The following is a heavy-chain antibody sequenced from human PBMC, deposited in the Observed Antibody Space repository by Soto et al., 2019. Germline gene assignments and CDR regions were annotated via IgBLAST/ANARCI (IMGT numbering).Heavy chain of an antibody. CDR2: IWYDGSNK. J-gene: IGHJ4*02. D-gene: IGHD6-13*01. Sequence: QVQLVESGGGVVQPGRSLRLSCAASGFTFSSYGMHWVRQAPGKGLEWVAVIWYDGSNKCYADSVKGRFTISRDNSKNTLYLQMNSLRAEDTAVYYCARDGAAGYFDYWGQGTLVTVSS. V-gene: IGHV3-33*01. CDR1: GFTFSSYG. CDR3: ARDGAAGYFDY.